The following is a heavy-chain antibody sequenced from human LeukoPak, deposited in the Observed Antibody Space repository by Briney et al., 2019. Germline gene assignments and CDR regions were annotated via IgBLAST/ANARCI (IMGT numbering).Heavy chain of an antibody. CDR2: IYYSGTT. CDR1: DGSISGYY. V-gene: IGHV4-59*01. D-gene: IGHD6-19*01. Sequence: SETLSLTCTVTDGSISGYYWSWIRQPPGKGLEWIGFIYYSGTTNYNPSLKSRVTVSVDTSKNQFSLMLSSVTAADTAVYYCARMTSYSSGCYFDYWGQGTLVTVSS. CDR3: ARMTSYSSGCYFDY. J-gene: IGHJ4*02.